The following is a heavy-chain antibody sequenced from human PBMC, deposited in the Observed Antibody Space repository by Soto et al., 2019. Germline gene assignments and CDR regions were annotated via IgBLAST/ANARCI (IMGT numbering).Heavy chain of an antibody. CDR2: INPILSMS. Sequence: QVQLVQSGAEVKRPGSSVKVSCKASGDTFTFYSINWVRQAPGLGLEWMGRINPILSMSNYAKRFQGRVTMTADKSTSTACMELSSLRSEDTAIYYCASSYGSGYRAFDYWGQGALVTVS. V-gene: IGHV1-69*02. CDR1: GDTFTFYS. D-gene: IGHD3-10*01. J-gene: IGHJ4*02. CDR3: ASSYGSGYRAFDY.